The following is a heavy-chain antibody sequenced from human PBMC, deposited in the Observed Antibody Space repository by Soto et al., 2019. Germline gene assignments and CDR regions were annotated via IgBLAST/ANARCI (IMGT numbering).Heavy chain of an antibody. CDR3: ARGAGYYYDSSGYYPYYFDY. CDR1: GGSFSGYY. Sequence: SDTLSLTCAVYGGSFSGYYWSWIRQPPGKGLEWIGEINHSGSTNYNPSLKSRVTISVDTSKNQFSLKLSSVTAADTAVYYCARGAGYYYDSSGYYPYYFDYWGQGTLVTVSS. CDR2: INHSGST. V-gene: IGHV4-34*01. D-gene: IGHD3-22*01. J-gene: IGHJ4*02.